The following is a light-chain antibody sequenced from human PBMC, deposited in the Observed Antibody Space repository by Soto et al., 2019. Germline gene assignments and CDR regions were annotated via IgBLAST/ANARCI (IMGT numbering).Light chain of an antibody. CDR2: KAF. Sequence: DIQMTQSPSTLSGSVGDRVTITGRASQTISSWLAWDQQKPGKAPKLLIYKAFTLKSGVPSRFSGSGSGTEFTLTISSLQPDDFATYYCQHYKSYSEAFGQGTKVELK. V-gene: IGKV1-5*03. J-gene: IGKJ1*01. CDR3: QHYKSYSEA. CDR1: QTISSW.